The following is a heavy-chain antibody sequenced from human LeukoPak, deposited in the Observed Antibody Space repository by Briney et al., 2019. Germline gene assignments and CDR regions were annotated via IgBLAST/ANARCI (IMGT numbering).Heavy chain of an antibody. D-gene: IGHD3-22*01. J-gene: IGHJ6*03. V-gene: IGHV3-21*01. CDR3: AREDYYDSSGYYYYMDV. Sequence: GGSLRLSCAASGFTFSSYSMNWVRQAPGKGLEWVSSISSSSSYIYYADSVKGRFTISRDNAKNSLYLQMNSLRAEDTAVYYCAREDYYDSSGYYYYMDVWGKGTTVTVSS. CDR2: ISSSSSYI. CDR1: GFTFSSYS.